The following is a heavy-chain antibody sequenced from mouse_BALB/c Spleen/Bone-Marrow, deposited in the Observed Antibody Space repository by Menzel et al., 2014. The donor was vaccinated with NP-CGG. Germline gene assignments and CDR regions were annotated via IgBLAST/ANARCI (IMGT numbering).Heavy chain of an antibody. CDR3: ARVITTGYYGMDY. Sequence: QVQLQQPGAELVRPGVSVKISCKGSGYTFTDYTMHWVKQSHAKSLEWIGVISTYYGDASYNQKFKGKVTMTVDKSSSTAYMELARLTSEDSAIYYCARVITTGYYGMDYWGQGTSVTVSS. V-gene: IGHV1S137*01. CDR2: ISTYYGDA. J-gene: IGHJ4*01. CDR1: GYTFTDYT. D-gene: IGHD2-4*01.